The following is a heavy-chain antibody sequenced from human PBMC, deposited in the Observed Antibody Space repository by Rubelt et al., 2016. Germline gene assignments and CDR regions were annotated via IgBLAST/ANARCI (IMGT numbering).Heavy chain of an antibody. CDR2: INHSGST. J-gene: IGHJ6*02. CDR3: AKEYTSSFYFYYGMDV. CDR1: GGSFSGYY. Sequence: QVQLQQWGAGLLKPSETLSLTCAVYGGSFSGYYWSWIRQPPGKGLEWIGEINHSGSTNYNPSLKSRVTISVETSKNQFSLKLSSVTAADTAVYYCAKEYTSSFYFYYGMDVWGQGTTVTVSS. D-gene: IGHD6-6*01. V-gene: IGHV4-34*01.